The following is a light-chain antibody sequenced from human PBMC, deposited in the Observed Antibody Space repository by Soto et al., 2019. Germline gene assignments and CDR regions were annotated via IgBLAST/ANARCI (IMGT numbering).Light chain of an antibody. Sequence: QSVLTQPASVSGSPGQSITISCTGTSSDVGGYNFVSWYQHHPGTAPKLMIYDVSNRPSGVSNRFSGSKSGNTASLTISGLQPQDEADYYCSSYTSSNTVVFGGGTKLTVL. CDR2: DVS. V-gene: IGLV2-14*03. CDR3: SSYTSSNTVV. J-gene: IGLJ2*01. CDR1: SSDVGGYNF.